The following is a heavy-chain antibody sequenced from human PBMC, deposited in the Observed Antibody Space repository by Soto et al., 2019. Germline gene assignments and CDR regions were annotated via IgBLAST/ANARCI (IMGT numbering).Heavy chain of an antibody. CDR1: GGFVSSGSYY. CDR3: AGVERGTATTVVDAFDI. V-gene: IGHV4-34*01. J-gene: IGHJ3*02. D-gene: IGHD1-1*01. CDR2: MSQSGGT. Sequence: QVQLQQWGAGLLKPSETLSLTCAVYGGFVSSGSYYWSWIRQPPGKGLEWIGEMSQSGGTHFNPSRKLRVTISVDTSKNQFALKMSSVTAADTALYYCAGVERGTATTVVDAFDIWGPWTMVTVSS.